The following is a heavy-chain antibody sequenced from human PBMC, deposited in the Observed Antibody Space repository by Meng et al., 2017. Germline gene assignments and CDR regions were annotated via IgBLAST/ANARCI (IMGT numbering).Heavy chain of an antibody. D-gene: IGHD3-10*01. CDR2: IFHSRTT. CDR3: ARGYGGLDY. J-gene: IGHJ4*02. CDR1: GGSVSSGGYS. V-gene: IGHV4-30-2*01. Sequence: QLQLQESGSGLVKPSQTLSLTCAVSGGSVSSGGYSWNWIRQPPGKGLEWIGYIFHSRTTYYNPSLESRVTIPIDTSKNQFSLKVTSATAADTAVYYCARGYGGLDYWGQGTLVTVSS.